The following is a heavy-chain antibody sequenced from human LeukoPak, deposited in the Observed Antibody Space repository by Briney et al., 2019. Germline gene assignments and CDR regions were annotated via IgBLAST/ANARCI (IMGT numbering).Heavy chain of an antibody. CDR1: GGSISSSSYY. CDR2: IYYSGST. J-gene: IGHJ4*02. CDR3: ARQTYDFWSGYPTPFDY. D-gene: IGHD3-3*01. V-gene: IGHV4-39*01. Sequence: SETLSLTCTVSGGSISSSSYYWGWIRQPPGKGLGWIGSIYYSGSTYYDPSLKSRVTISVDTSKNQFSLKLSSVTAADTAVYYCARQTYDFWSGYPTPFDYWGQGTLVTVSS.